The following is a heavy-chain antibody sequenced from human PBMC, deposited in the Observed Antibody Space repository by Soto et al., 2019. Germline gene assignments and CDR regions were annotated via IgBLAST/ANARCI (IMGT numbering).Heavy chain of an antibody. J-gene: IGHJ4*02. CDR3: AKDQGSSWYEIDY. CDR1: GFTFSSYG. V-gene: IGHV3-30*18. CDR2: ISYDGSNE. D-gene: IGHD6-13*01. Sequence: GGSLRLSCAASGFTFSSYGMHWVRQAPGKGLEWVTIISYDGSNEYYADSVKGRFTISRDNSKNTLYLQMNSLRAEDTAVYYCAKDQGSSWYEIDYWGQGTLVTVSS.